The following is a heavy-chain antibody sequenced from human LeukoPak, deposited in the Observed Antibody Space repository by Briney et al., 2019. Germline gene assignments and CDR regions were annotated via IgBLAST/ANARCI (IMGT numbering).Heavy chain of an antibody. D-gene: IGHD2-21*02. J-gene: IGHJ6*02. CDR1: GGSISSGGYY. V-gene: IGHV4-34*01. CDR2: INHSGST. Sequence: SSETLSLTCTVSGGSISSGGYYWSWIRQPPGKGLEWIGEINHSGSTNYNPSLKSRVTISVDTSKNQFSLKLSSVTAADTAVYYCARGVRGGDSLTSYYYYGMDVWGQGTTVTVSS. CDR3: ARGVRGGDSLTSYYYYGMDV.